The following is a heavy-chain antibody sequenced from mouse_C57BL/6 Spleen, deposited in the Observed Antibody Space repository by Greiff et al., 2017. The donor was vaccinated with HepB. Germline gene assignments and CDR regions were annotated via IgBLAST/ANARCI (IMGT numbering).Heavy chain of an antibody. D-gene: IGHD2-3*01. CDR2: ISYDGSN. J-gene: IGHJ1*03. Sequence: EVKLLESGPGLVKPSQSLSLTCSVTGYSITSGYYWNWIRQFPGNKLEWMGYISYDGSNNYNPSLKNRISITRDTSKNQFFLKLNSVTTEDTATYYCARGSGGWFSYFDVWGTGTTVTVSS. V-gene: IGHV3-6*01. CDR3: ARGSGGWFSYFDV. CDR1: GYSITSGYY.